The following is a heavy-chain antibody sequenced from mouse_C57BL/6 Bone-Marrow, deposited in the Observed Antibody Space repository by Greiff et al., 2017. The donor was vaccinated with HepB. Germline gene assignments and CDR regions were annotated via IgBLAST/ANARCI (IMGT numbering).Heavy chain of an antibody. V-gene: IGHV5-4*03. D-gene: IGHD1-1*01. J-gene: IGHJ2*01. CDR3: ARANLITTVVTFYYFDY. CDR2: ISDGGSYT. CDR1: GFTFSSYA. Sequence: DVKLVESGGGLVKPGGSLKLSCAASGFTFSSYAMSWVRQTPEKRLEWVATISDGGSYTYYPDNVKGRFTISRDNAKNNLYLQMSHLKSEDTAMYYCARANLITTVVTFYYFDYWGQGTTLTVSS.